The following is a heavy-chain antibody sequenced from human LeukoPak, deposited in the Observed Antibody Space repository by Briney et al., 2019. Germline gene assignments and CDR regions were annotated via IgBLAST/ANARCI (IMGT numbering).Heavy chain of an antibody. V-gene: IGHV3-11*01. CDR3: ARPEVIAGTYYYYYYMDV. CDR2: ISSSGTTI. D-gene: IGHD2-15*01. J-gene: IGHJ6*03. Sequence: GGSLRLSCAASGFTFSDYYMSWIRQAPGKGVEWVSYISSSGTTIYYADSVKGRFTISRDNAKNSLYLQMNSLRADDTAVYYCARPEVIAGTYYYYYYMDVWGKGTTVTVSS. CDR1: GFTFSDYY.